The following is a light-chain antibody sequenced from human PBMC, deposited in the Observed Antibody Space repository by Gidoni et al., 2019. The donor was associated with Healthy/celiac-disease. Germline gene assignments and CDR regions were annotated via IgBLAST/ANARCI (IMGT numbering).Light chain of an antibody. CDR3: QQSYSTPWT. J-gene: IGKJ1*01. V-gene: IGKV1-39*01. CDR1: QSISSY. Sequence: DIQMTQSPSSLSASASASQSISSYLNWYQQKPEKAPKLLIYAASSLQSGVPSRFSGSGSGTDFTLTISSLQPEDFATYYCQQSYSTPWTFGQXTKVEIK. CDR2: AAS.